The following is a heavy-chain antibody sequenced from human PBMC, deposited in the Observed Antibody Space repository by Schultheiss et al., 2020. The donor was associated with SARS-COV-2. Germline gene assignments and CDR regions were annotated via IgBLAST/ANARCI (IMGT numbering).Heavy chain of an antibody. CDR1: GFTFGDYA. D-gene: IGHD2-8*01. CDR3: ATAGYPGVPLAVNFDY. CDR2: IYADGST. Sequence: GGSLRLSCTASGFTFGDYAMSWVRQAPGKGLEWVSTIYADGSTHYADSVKGRFTISRDNSRNTLYLQMNSLRAEDTAVYYCATAGYPGVPLAVNFDYWGQGTLVTVSS. J-gene: IGHJ4*02. V-gene: IGHV3-23*05.